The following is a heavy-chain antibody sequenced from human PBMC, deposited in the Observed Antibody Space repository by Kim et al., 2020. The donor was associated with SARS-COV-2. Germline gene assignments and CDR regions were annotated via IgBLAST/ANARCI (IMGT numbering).Heavy chain of an antibody. V-gene: IGHV3-30*03. D-gene: IGHD1-26*01. CDR3: ARNLVGATDLGP. CDR2: ISYEGSTQ. CDR1: GFTFSSYV. Sequence: GGSLRLSCAASGFTFSSYVMHWVRQAPGKGLEWVALISYEGSTQKYTDSVKGRFTVSRDNSKNTLFLQMNSLRPEDTAVYYCARNLVGATDLGPWGQGTLVTVAS. J-gene: IGHJ5*02.